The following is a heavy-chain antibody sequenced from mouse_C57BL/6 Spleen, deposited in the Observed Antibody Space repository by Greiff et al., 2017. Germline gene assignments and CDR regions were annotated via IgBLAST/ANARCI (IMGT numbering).Heavy chain of an antibody. D-gene: IGHD1-1*01. Sequence: QVQLQQPGAELVMPGASVKLSCKASGYTFTSYWMHWVKQRPGQGLEWIGEIDPSDSYTNYNQKFKGKSTLTVDKSSSTAYMQLSSLTSEDSAVYYCARGGTTVVARRDFDYWGQGTTLTVSS. CDR2: IDPSDSYT. V-gene: IGHV1-69*01. CDR3: ARGGTTVVARRDFDY. CDR1: GYTFTSYW. J-gene: IGHJ2*01.